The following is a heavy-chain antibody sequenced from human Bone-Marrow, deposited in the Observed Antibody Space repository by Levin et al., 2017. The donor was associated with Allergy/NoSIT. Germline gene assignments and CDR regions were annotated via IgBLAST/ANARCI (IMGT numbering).Heavy chain of an antibody. Sequence: GGSLRLSCAASGFTFSSYAMHWVRQAPGKGLEWVAVISYDGSNKYYADSVKGRFTISRDNSKNTLYLQMNSLRAEDTAVYYCARRYSSGYSNDAFDIWGQGTMVTVSS. D-gene: IGHD3-22*01. CDR2: ISYDGSNK. CDR1: GFTFSSYA. J-gene: IGHJ3*02. CDR3: ARRYSSGYSNDAFDI. V-gene: IGHV3-30-3*01.